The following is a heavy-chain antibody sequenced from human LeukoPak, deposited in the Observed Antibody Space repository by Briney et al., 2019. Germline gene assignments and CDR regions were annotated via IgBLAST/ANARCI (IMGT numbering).Heavy chain of an antibody. D-gene: IGHD3-22*01. CDR2: ISAYNGNT. Sequence: VASVKVSCKASGYTFTSYGISWVRQAPGQGLEWMGWISAYNGNTNYAQKLQGRVTMTTDTSASKAYMELSSLRSEDTAIYYCARFTMTRGWFDPWGQGTLVTVSS. CDR3: ARFTMTRGWFDP. CDR1: GYTFTSYG. J-gene: IGHJ5*02. V-gene: IGHV1-18*01.